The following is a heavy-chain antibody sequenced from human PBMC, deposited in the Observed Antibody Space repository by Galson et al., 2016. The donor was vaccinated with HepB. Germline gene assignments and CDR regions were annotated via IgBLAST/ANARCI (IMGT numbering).Heavy chain of an antibody. V-gene: IGHV3-74*01. Sequence: SLRLSCAASGFAFGSPWMHWVRQVPGKGLAWVSRINSAGTISNYADSVKGRFTISRDNAKNTLYLQMNRLRVDDTAIYYCGRDHAVVLTTAYNWFDPWGQGTLVTVSS. CDR2: INSAGTIS. CDR3: GRDHAVVLTTAYNWFDP. CDR1: GFAFGSPW. D-gene: IGHD4-23*01. J-gene: IGHJ5*02.